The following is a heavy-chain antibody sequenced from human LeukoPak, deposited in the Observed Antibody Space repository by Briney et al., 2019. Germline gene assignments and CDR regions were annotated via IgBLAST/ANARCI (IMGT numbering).Heavy chain of an antibody. CDR3: ARDTYYYDSSGYYQYYFDY. J-gene: IGHJ4*02. D-gene: IGHD3-22*01. CDR1: GFTFGSHA. CDR2: ISSDGSNK. V-gene: IGHV3-30*04. Sequence: GRSLRLSCAASGFTFGSHAMHWVRQAPGKGLEWVTVISSDGSNKYYADSVKGRFTISRDNSKNTLYLQMNSLRSEDTALYYCARDTYYYDSSGYYQYYFDYWGQGTLVTVSS.